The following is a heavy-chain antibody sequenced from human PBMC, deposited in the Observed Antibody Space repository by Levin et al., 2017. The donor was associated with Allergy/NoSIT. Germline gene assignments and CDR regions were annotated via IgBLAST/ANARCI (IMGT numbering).Heavy chain of an antibody. Sequence: SETLSLPFPFSSFSLLFSSFLFLLPPPLKGLEWIGYMYNSGSTKYNPSLKSRVTISVDTSKNQFSLKLNSVTAADAAVYYCARDRTITASGQTYYYGMDVWGQGTTVTVSS. CDR3: ARDRTITASGQTYYYGMDV. CDR1: SFSLLFSS. V-gene: IGHV4-59*01. D-gene: IGHD6-13*01. J-gene: IGHJ6*02. CDR2: MYNSGST.